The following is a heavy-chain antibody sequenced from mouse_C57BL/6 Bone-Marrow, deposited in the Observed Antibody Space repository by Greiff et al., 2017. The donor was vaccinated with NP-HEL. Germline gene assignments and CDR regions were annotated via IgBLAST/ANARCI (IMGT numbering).Heavy chain of an antibody. V-gene: IGHV1-26*01. J-gene: IGHJ4*01. CDR3: LIEYAMDY. CDR2: INPNNGGT. Sequence: VQLQQSGPELVKPGASVKISCKASGYTFTDYYMNWVKQSHGKSLEWIGDINPNNGGTSYNQKFKGKATLTVDKSSSTAYMELRSLTSEDSAVYYCLIEYAMDYWGQGTSVTVSS. CDR1: GYTFTDYY. D-gene: IGHD2-12*01.